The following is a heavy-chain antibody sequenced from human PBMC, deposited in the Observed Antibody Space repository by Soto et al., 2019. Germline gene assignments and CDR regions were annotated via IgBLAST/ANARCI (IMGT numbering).Heavy chain of an antibody. CDR3: AKEMIAATLADFFDY. J-gene: IGHJ4*02. CDR2: ISGSGGRT. V-gene: IGHV3-23*01. Sequence: EVQLLESGGGLIQPGGSLRLSCEASGFTFSNYGMTWVRLAPGKGLEWVSTISGSGGRTFYADPVKGRFTISRDNSKNTLYLQMKSLRAEDTAVYYCAKEMIAATLADFFDYWGQGTLVTVPS. CDR1: GFTFSNYG. D-gene: IGHD2-21*01.